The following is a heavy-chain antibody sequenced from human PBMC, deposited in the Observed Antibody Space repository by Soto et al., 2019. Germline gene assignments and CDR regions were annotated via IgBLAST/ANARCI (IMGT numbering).Heavy chain of an antibody. CDR2: ISAYNGKT. D-gene: IGHD3-22*01. Sequence: ASGKVSCKASRYTFTSYGISWVRQAPGQGLEWMGWISAYNGKTNFAQKFRGRVTMTTDKATSTAYMELRSLRSDDTAVYYCARDISDYYYESSGPFDYWGQGTLVTVSS. CDR3: ARDISDYYYESSGPFDY. J-gene: IGHJ4*02. CDR1: RYTFTSYG. V-gene: IGHV1-18*04.